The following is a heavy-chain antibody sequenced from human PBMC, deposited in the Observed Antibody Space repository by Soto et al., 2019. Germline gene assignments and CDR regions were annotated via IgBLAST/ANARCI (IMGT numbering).Heavy chain of an antibody. V-gene: IGHV3-23*01. CDR1: GFTFINYA. CDR3: AKGILVKPPGTRTFDI. CDR2: IGGGDGST. J-gene: IGHJ3*02. D-gene: IGHD6-13*01. Sequence: EVQLLESGGGLVQPGGSLRLSCAASGFTFINYAMSWVRQAPGKGLEWVSTIGGGDGSTYYADSVKGRFTISRDNSNTALYLQMNSLRVGDTAIYYCAKGILVKPPGTRTFDIWGPGTMVIVSS.